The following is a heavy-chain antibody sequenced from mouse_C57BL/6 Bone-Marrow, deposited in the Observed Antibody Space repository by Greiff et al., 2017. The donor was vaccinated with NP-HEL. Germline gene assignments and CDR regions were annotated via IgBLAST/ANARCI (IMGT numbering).Heavy chain of an antibody. CDR2: IYPRSGNT. Sequence: VQLQQSGAELARPGASVKLSCKASGYTFTSYGISWVKQRTGQGLEWIGEIYPRSGNTYYNEKFKGKATLTADKSSSTAYMELRSLTSEDSAVYFCSRIRLRWTSYYAMDYWGQGTSVTVSS. CDR1: GYTFTSYG. D-gene: IGHD2-2*01. V-gene: IGHV1-81*01. J-gene: IGHJ4*01. CDR3: SRIRLRWTSYYAMDY.